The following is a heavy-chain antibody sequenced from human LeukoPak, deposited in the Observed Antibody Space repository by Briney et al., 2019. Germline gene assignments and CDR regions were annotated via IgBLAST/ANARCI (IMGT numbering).Heavy chain of an antibody. V-gene: IGHV1-2*02. J-gene: IGHJ4*01. D-gene: IGHD5-24*01. CDR3: ARDRYGDGFAHLDY. CDR2: ITPSGGT. CDR1: GYTFTSYA. Sequence: GAAVKESCMASGYTFTSYAIHWVRQPPGQGLEWMGWITPSGGTNYPQKFQGRVAITWDTSITTAYMDLSRLTSDDTAVYYCARDRYGDGFAHLDYWG.